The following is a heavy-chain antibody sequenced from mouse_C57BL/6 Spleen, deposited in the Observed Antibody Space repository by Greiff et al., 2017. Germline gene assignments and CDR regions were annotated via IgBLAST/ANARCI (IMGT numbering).Heavy chain of an antibody. V-gene: IGHV1-81*01. CDR1: GYTFTSYG. CDR3: ARSGIYYGNYHWYFDV. J-gene: IGHJ1*03. CDR2: IYPRSGNT. Sequence: QVQLKESGAELARPGASVKLSCKASGYTFTSYGISWVKQRTGQGLEWIGEIYPRSGNTYYNEKFKGKATLTADKSSSTAYMELRSLTSEDSAVYFCARSGIYYGNYHWYFDVWGTGTTVTVSS. D-gene: IGHD2-1*01.